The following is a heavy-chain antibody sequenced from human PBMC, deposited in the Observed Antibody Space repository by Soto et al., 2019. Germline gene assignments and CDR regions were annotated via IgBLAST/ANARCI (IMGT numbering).Heavy chain of an antibody. V-gene: IGHV3-7*01. D-gene: IGHD6-13*01. CDR2: INQDGSKK. Sequence: EVQLVESEGGLVQPGGSLRLSCADSGFTFTNHWMHWVRQAPGKGLEWVANINQDGSKKYYVDSVKGRFTISRDNAKSSLYLEMNSLRAEDTAVYYCARALAAADSLWGQGTLVTVSS. CDR1: GFTFTNHW. CDR3: ARALAAADSL. J-gene: IGHJ4*02.